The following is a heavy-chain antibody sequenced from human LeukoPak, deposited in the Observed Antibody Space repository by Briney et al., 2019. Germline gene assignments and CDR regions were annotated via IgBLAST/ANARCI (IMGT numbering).Heavy chain of an antibody. J-gene: IGHJ3*02. CDR1: GGSISSNSYY. D-gene: IGHD3-22*01. Sequence: SETLSLTCTGSGGSISSNSYYWGWIRQPPGKGLEWIGSFYYSGNTYYNPSLKSRVTISVDTSKNQFSLKLSSVTAADTAVYYCARGKTYYDISKDAFDIWGQGTMVTVSS. V-gene: IGHV4-39*07. CDR2: FYYSGNT. CDR3: ARGKTYYDISKDAFDI.